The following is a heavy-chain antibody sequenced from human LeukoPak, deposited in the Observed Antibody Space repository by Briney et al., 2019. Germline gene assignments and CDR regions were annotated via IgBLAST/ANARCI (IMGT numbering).Heavy chain of an antibody. CDR3: ARDRSDRYFDWSIDY. D-gene: IGHD3-9*01. CDR1: GFTFSSYA. J-gene: IGHJ4*02. CDR2: ISYDGSNK. Sequence: PGRSLRLSCAASGFTFSSYAMHWVRQAPGKGLEWVAVISYDGSNKYYADSVKGRFTISRDNSKNTLYLQMNSLRAEDTAVYYCARDRSDRYFDWSIDYWGPGTLVTVSS. V-gene: IGHV3-30*04.